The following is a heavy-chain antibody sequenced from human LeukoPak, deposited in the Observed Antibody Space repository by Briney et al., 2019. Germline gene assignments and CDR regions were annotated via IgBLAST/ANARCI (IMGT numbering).Heavy chain of an antibody. CDR1: GYTFTDYY. J-gene: IGHJ4*02. V-gene: IGHV1-2*02. CDR2: INPNSGGT. Sequence: ASVKVSCKASGYTFTDYYIHWVRQAPGQGLEWMGWINPNSGGTNYAQKFQGRVTMTRDTSITTAYMELSSLKSDDTAVYFCARIYCTSRCYYYLDSWGPGTLVTVSS. D-gene: IGHD2-2*01. CDR3: ARIYCTSRCYYYLDS.